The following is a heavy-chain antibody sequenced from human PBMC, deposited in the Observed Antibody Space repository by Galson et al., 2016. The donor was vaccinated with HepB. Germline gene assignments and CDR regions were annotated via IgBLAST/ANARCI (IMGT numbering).Heavy chain of an antibody. J-gene: IGHJ3*02. V-gene: IGHV3-7*03. Sequence: SLRLSCAAYGFTFSSYWMTWVRQAPGNGLEWVANIRMDGSDKYYVDSVKGRFTISRDNAKNSLYRHMNSLRVEDTAVYYCARDYSKQDNIAWYDVFDSWGQGTMVTVSS. CDR3: ARDYSKQDNIAWYDVFDS. CDR2: IRMDGSDK. D-gene: IGHD6-19*01. CDR1: GFTFSSYW.